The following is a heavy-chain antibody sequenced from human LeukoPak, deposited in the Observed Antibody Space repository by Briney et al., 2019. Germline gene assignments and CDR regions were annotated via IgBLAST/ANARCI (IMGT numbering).Heavy chain of an antibody. CDR2: IWYDGSNK. J-gene: IGHJ4*02. Sequence: GGPLRLSXAASGFTFSSYGMHWVRQAPGKGLEWVAVIWYDGSNKYYADSVKGRFTISRDNSKNTLYLQMNSLRAEDTAVYYCAKVDSGSYYGSFDYWGQGTLVTVSS. D-gene: IGHD1-26*01. CDR1: GFTFSSYG. V-gene: IGHV3-33*06. CDR3: AKVDSGSYYGSFDY.